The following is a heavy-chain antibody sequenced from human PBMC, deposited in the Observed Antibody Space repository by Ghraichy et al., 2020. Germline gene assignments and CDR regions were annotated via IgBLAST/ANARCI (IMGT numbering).Heavy chain of an antibody. CDR2: INHSGST. J-gene: IGHJ5*02. Sequence: SETLSLTCAVYGGSFSGYYWSWIRQPPGKGLEWIGEINHSGSTNYNPSLKSRVTISVDTSKNQFSLKLSSVTAADTAVYYCARGGFLVVDLGLDPWGQGTLVTVSS. V-gene: IGHV4-34*01. CDR3: ARGGFLVVDLGLDP. D-gene: IGHD2-2*01. CDR1: GGSFSGYY.